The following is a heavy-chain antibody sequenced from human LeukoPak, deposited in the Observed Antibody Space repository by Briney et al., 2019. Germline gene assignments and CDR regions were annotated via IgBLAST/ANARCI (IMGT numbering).Heavy chain of an antibody. J-gene: IGHJ4*02. Sequence: SETLSLTCTVSGGSISSSSYYWGWLRQPPGKGLEWIGSIYYSGSTYYNPSLKSRVTISVDTSKNQFSLKLSSVTAADTAVYYCASGRGYSGYGPYDYVWGSYRFTFDYWGQGTLVTVSS. CDR3: ASGRGYSGYGPYDYVWGSYRFTFDY. D-gene: IGHD3-16*02. CDR1: GGSISSSSYY. CDR2: IYYSGST. V-gene: IGHV4-39*01.